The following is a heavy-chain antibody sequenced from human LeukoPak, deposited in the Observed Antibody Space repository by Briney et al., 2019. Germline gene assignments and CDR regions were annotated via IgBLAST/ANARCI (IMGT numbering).Heavy chain of an antibody. J-gene: IGHJ4*02. Sequence: PGGSLRLSCAASGFTFSSYSMNWVRQAPGKGLEWVSSISSSSYIYYADSVKGRFTISRDNAKNSLYLQMNSLRAEDTAVYYCARDGTGSSWYEVDYWGQGTLVTVSS. CDR1: GFTFSSYS. V-gene: IGHV3-21*01. CDR2: ISSSSYI. CDR3: ARDGTGSSWYEVDY. D-gene: IGHD6-13*01.